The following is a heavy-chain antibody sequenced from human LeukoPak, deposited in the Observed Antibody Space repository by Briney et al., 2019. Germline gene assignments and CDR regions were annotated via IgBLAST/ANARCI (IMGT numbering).Heavy chain of an antibody. D-gene: IGHD3-3*01. CDR2: IYSGGST. CDR1: GFTVSSNY. V-gene: IGHV3-53*01. CDR3: ARAPPPYYDFWGGYPGPSAP. Sequence: GGSLRLSCAASGFTVSSNYMSWVRQAPGKGLEWVSVIYSGGSTYYADSVKGRFTISRDNSKNTLYLQMNSLRAEDTAVYYCARAPPPYYDFWGGYPGPSAPWAQEPLVTFSS. J-gene: IGHJ5*02.